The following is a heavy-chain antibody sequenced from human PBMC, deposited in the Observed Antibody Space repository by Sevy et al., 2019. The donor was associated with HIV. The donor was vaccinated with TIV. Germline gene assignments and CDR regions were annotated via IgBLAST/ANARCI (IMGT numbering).Heavy chain of an antibody. CDR1: GFTFSSYA. V-gene: IGHV3-30-3*01. CDR2: ISYDGSNK. J-gene: IGHJ6*02. Sequence: GGSLRLSCAASGFTFSSYAMHWVRQAPDKGLEWVAVISYDGSNKYYADSVKGRFTISRDNSKNTLYLQMNSLRAEDTAVYYCARRPLSRYYYYGMDVWGQGTTVTVSS. D-gene: IGHD6-25*01. CDR3: ARRPLSRYYYYGMDV.